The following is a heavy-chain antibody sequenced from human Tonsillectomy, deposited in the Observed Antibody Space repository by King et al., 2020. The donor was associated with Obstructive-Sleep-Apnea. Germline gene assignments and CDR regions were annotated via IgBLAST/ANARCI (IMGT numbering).Heavy chain of an antibody. Sequence: VQLQESGPGLVKPSETLSLTCTVSGGSSNSYYWSWIRQPPGKGLEWIGYIYYSGVTNYNPSLQSRVTMSVDTSKNQFSLKLGSVTAADTAVYYCARSNWGPVDWGQGTLVTVSS. V-gene: IGHV4-59*08. CDR2: IYYSGVT. CDR1: GGSSNSYY. J-gene: IGHJ4*02. CDR3: ARSNWGPVD. D-gene: IGHD7-27*01.